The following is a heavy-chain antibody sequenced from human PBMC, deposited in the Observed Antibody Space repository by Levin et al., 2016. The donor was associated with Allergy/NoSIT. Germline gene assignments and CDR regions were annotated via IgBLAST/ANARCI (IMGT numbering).Heavy chain of an antibody. Sequence: WIRQPPGKGLEWIGEIYHSGSTNYNPSLKSRVTISVDKSKNQFSLKLSSVTAADTAVYYCARVLAAAAGLYYFDYWGQGTLVTVSS. CDR3: ARVLAAAAGLYYFDY. CDR2: IYHSGST. D-gene: IGHD6-13*01. J-gene: IGHJ4*02. V-gene: IGHV4-4*02.